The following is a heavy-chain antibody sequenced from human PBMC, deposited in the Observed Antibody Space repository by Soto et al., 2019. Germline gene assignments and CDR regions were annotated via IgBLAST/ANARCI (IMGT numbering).Heavy chain of an antibody. J-gene: IGHJ5*02. CDR3: ARITTMVRGVSTFDP. V-gene: IGHV2-70*01. CDR1: GFSLSTSGLG. Sequence: SGPTLVNPTQTLTLTCTFSGFSLSTSGLGVGWFRQPPGKALEWLALIDWDDDKYYSTSLKTRLTISKDTSKNQVVLTMTNMDPVDTATYYCARITTMVRGVSTFDPWGQGTLVTVSS. D-gene: IGHD3-10*01. CDR2: IDWDDDK.